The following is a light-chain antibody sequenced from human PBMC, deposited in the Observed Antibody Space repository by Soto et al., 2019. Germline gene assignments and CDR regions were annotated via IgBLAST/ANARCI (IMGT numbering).Light chain of an antibody. Sequence: EIVLTQPPGTLSLSPGERATLSCRSSQSVSNSYLAWYQQKPGQAPRLLIYGASSRATGIPARFSGSGSGTDFTLTISGLEPEDFAVYYCQQRTNRPPITFGQGTRLEIK. CDR2: GAS. CDR1: QSVSNSY. V-gene: IGKV3D-20*02. CDR3: QQRTNRPPIT. J-gene: IGKJ5*01.